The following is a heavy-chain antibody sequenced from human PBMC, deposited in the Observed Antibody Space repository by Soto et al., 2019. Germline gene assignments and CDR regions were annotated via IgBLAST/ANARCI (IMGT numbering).Heavy chain of an antibody. J-gene: IGHJ4*02. D-gene: IGHD3-10*01. V-gene: IGHV1-58*01. CDR3: AAVPYYCDSGSPEY. CDR2: IVVGSGTP. Sequence: SVKVSCKASGLTFTRSAVHWVRQPRAQRLEWSGWIVVGSGTPNYAQTLQERVTITRDMSTSTVYMELSSLRSADTAVYYCAAVPYYCDSGSPEYWGQGTLVTVSS. CDR1: GLTFTRSA.